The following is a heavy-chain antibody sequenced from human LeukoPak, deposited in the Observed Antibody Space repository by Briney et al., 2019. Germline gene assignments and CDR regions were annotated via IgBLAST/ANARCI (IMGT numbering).Heavy chain of an antibody. CDR2: MNPNSGNT. Sequence: ASVKVSCKASGYTFTSYGINWVRQATGQGLEWMGWMNPNSGNTGYAQEFQGRVTMTRNTSISTAYMELSSLRSEDTAVYYCARGRRYQQLRSFDYWGQGTLVTVSS. V-gene: IGHV1-8*01. D-gene: IGHD2-2*01. CDR1: GYTFTSYG. J-gene: IGHJ4*02. CDR3: ARGRRYQQLRSFDY.